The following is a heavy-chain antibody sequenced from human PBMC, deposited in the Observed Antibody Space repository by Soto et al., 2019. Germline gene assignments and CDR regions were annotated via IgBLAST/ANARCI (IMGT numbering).Heavy chain of an antibody. CDR2: IYHSGST. CDR3: ARGVMVELRRGNQNWFDP. CDR1: GYSISSGYY. J-gene: IGHJ5*02. Sequence: KPSETLSLTCAVSGYSISSGYYWGWIRQSPGKGLEWIGSIYHSGSTYYNPSLKSRVTISVDTSKNQFSLKLSSVTAADTAVYYCARGVMVELRRGNQNWFDPWGQGTRVTAPQ. D-gene: IGHD1-7*01. V-gene: IGHV4-38-2*01.